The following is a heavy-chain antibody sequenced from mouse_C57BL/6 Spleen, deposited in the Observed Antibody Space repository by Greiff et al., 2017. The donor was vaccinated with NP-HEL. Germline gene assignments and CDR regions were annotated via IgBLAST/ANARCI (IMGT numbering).Heavy chain of an antibody. J-gene: IGHJ3*01. V-gene: IGHV1-64*01. CDR3: ATMGGD. Sequence: VQLQQPGAELVKPGASVKLSCKASGYTFTSYWMHWVKQRPGQGLEWIGMIHPNSGSTNYNEKFKSKATLTVDKSSNPAYMQLSSLTSEDSAVSCCATMGGDWGQGTLVTVSA. CDR1: GYTFTSYW. CDR2: IHPNSGST.